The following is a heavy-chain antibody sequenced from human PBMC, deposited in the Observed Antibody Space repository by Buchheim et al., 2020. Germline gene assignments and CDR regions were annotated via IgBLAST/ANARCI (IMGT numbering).Heavy chain of an antibody. CDR1: GFTFSSYA. J-gene: IGHJ6*02. Sequence: QVQLVESGGGVVQPGRSLRLSCAASGFTFSSYAMHWVRQAPGKGLEWVAVISYDGSNKYYADSVKGRFTISRDNSKNTLYLQMNSLRAEDTAVYYCAKDISHGPEDYYYYGMDVWGQGTT. CDR2: ISYDGSNK. CDR3: AKDISHGPEDYYYYGMDV. D-gene: IGHD1-14*01. V-gene: IGHV3-30*04.